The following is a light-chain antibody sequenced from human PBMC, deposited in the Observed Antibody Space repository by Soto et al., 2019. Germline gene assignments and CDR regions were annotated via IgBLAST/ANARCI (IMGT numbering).Light chain of an antibody. CDR2: EVS. CDR3: SSYISSSTLVI. V-gene: IGLV2-14*01. J-gene: IGLJ2*01. Sequence: QSVLTQPASVSGSPGQSITISCTGTSSEVGGYNYVSWYQHHPGKAPKLMIFEVSTRPSGVSNRFSGSKSGNTASLTISGLQAEDEADYYCSSYISSSTLVIFGGGTKLTVL. CDR1: SSEVGGYNY.